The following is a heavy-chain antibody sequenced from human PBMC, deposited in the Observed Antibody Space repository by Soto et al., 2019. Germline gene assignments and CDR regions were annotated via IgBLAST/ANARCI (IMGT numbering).Heavy chain of an antibody. CDR1: GAALNSGNYY. CDR3: ARLRFATNNYKWFDP. J-gene: IGHJ5*02. CDR2: IYVTGAV. V-gene: IGHV4-31*03. Sequence: PSDTLSLTCSVSGAALNSGNYYWSWIRQVPGKDLEWIGHIYVTGAVDYNPSLRDRITISQDTSERQFSLNLRLVTAADTAVYYCARLRFATNNYKWFDPWGQGTMVTVYS. D-gene: IGHD1-20*01.